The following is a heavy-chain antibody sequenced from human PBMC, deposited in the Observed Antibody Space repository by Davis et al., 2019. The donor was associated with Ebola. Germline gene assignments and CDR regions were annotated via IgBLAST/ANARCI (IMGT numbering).Heavy chain of an antibody. D-gene: IGHD6-19*01. CDR1: GFTFSSYW. Sequence: GESLKISCAASGFTFSSYWMHWVRQAPGKGLVWVSRINSDGSSTSYADSVKGRFTISRDNAKNTLYLQMNSLRAEDTAVYYCARDGRDSSGWSRGIYWGQGTLVTVSS. J-gene: IGHJ4*02. V-gene: IGHV3-74*01. CDR2: INSDGSST. CDR3: ARDGRDSSGWSRGIY.